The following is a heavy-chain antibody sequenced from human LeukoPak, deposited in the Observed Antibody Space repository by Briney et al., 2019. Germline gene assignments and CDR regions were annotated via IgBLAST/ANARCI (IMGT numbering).Heavy chain of an antibody. J-gene: IGHJ4*02. V-gene: IGHV3-74*01. CDR2: ITNDGSST. CDR1: GLTFSSHW. Sequence: PTGGSLRLSCAASGLTFSSHWMHWVRQAPGKGLVWVSRITNDGSSTTYADSVKGRFTISRDNAKNTLYLQMNSLRAEDTAVYYCAREASSGWYDYWGQGTLVTVSS. D-gene: IGHD6-13*01. CDR3: AREASSGWYDY.